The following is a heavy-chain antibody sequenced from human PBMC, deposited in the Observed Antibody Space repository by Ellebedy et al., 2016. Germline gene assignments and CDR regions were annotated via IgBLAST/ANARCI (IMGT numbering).Heavy chain of an antibody. CDR2: IYSSGST. J-gene: IGHJ4*02. CDR3: VAYGSGSLPPLY. CDR1: GGSISSGSYY. Sequence: SETLSLTCTVSGGSISSGSYYWSWIRQPPGKGLEWIGYIYSSGSTNYNPSLKSRVSISVDTSKNQFSLKVTSVTAADTAVYYCVAYGSGSLPPLYWGQGTLVTVSS. V-gene: IGHV4-61*01. D-gene: IGHD3-10*01.